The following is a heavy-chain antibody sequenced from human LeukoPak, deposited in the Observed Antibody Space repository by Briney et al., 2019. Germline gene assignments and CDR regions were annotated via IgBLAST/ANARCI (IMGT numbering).Heavy chain of an antibody. CDR1: GFTFSSYA. CDR2: ISGSGGST. J-gene: IGHJ4*02. Sequence: RTGGSLRLSCAASGFTFSSYAMSWVRQAPGKGLEWVSAISGSGGSTYYADSVKGRFTISRDNSKNTLYLQMNSLRAEDTAVYYCAKDHSTSCSFDYWGQGTLVTVSS. D-gene: IGHD2-2*01. V-gene: IGHV3-23*01. CDR3: AKDHSTSCSFDY.